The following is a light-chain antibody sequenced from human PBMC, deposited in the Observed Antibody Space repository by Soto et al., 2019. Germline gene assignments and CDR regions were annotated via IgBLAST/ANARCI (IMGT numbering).Light chain of an antibody. V-gene: IGLV2-14*03. Sequence: QSVLTQPASGSGSPGQSITISCTGTSSDVGGYNYVSWYQHHPGKAPKLMIYDVSNRPSGVSNRFSGSKSGNTASLTISGLQPEDEADYYCCSYTTSNTRQIVFGTGTKVTV. J-gene: IGLJ1*01. CDR1: SSDVGGYNY. CDR2: DVS. CDR3: CSYTTSNTRQIV.